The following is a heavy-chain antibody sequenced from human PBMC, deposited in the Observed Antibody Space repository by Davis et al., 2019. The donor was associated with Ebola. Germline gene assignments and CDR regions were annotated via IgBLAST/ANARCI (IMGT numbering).Heavy chain of an antibody. D-gene: IGHD4-17*01. J-gene: IGHJ4*02. Sequence: PGGSLRLSCAASGFNFNTYAMNWVRQAPGKGLEWVSSITSSSSHIYYADSVKGRFTISRDNAKNTLYLQMNSLRAEDTAVYYCARGGTTVTTPLDYWGQGTLVTVSS. CDR2: ITSSSSHI. CDR1: GFNFNTYA. V-gene: IGHV3-21*01. CDR3: ARGGTTVTTPLDY.